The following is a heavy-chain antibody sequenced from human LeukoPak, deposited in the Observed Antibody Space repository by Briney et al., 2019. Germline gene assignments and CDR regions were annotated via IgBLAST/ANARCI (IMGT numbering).Heavy chain of an antibody. J-gene: IGHJ4*02. CDR3: ASLGTVTTLVDY. Sequence: PSETLSLTCTVSGGSISSGGYYWSWIRQHPGKGLEWIGYIYYSGSTYYNPSPKSRVTISVDTSKNQFSLKLSSVTAADTAVYYCASLGTVTTLVDYWGQGTLVTVSS. D-gene: IGHD4-11*01. CDR1: GGSISSGGYY. V-gene: IGHV4-31*03. CDR2: IYYSGST.